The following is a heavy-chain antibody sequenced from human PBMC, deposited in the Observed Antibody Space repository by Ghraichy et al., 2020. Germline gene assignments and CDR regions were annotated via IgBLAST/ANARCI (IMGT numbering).Heavy chain of an antibody. J-gene: IGHJ4*02. V-gene: IGHV3-30*04. Sequence: GGSLRLSCVVSGFIFSSHGFHWVRRAPGKGLEWVAFISFDGRKQYYEDSVRGRFTVSRDNSKHTLDLQMDSLRAEDTALYYCARDLYGSRGTLDYWGQGTLVTVSS. D-gene: IGHD3-10*01. CDR3: ARDLYGSRGTLDY. CDR2: ISFDGRKQ. CDR1: GFIFSSHG.